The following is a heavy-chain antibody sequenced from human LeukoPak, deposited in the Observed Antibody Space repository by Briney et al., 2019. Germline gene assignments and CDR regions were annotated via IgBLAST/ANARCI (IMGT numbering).Heavy chain of an antibody. Sequence: GGSLRLSCAASGFIFSIYGTHCVCQAPGKGLEWVAVIWYDGSNRNNADSVKGRFTISRDNSKNTVYLQMNSLRGEDTAVYYCARERVSGSYYAIDIWGQGTMVTVSS. D-gene: IGHD3-10*01. CDR3: ARERVSGSYYAIDI. CDR2: IWYDGSNR. J-gene: IGHJ3*02. CDR1: GFIFSIYG. V-gene: IGHV3-33*01.